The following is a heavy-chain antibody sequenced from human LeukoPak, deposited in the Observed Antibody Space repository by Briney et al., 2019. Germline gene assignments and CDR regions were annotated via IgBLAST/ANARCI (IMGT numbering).Heavy chain of an antibody. V-gene: IGHV3-7*01. CDR1: GFTFSSYW. CDR3: ARDLARLRWFDP. J-gene: IGHJ5*02. CDR2: IKQDGSEK. Sequence: GGSLRLSCAASGFTFSSYWVSWVRQAPGKGLEWVANIKQDGSEKYYVDSVKGRFTISRDNAKNSLYLQMNSLRAEDTAVYYCARDLARLRWFDPWGQGTLVTVSS.